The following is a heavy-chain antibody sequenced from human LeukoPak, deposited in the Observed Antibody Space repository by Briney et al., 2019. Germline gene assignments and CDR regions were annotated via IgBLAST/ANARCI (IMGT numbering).Heavy chain of an antibody. CDR2: MNPNSGNT. J-gene: IGHJ4*02. Sequence: ASVKVSCKASGYTFTRYDINWVRQATGQGLEWMGWMNPNSGNTGYAQKFQGRVTMTRNTSISTAYMELSSLRSEDTAVYYCARGIAAAGTGSYFDYWGQGTLVTVSS. D-gene: IGHD6-13*01. V-gene: IGHV1-8*01. CDR3: ARGIAAAGTGSYFDY. CDR1: GYTFTRYD.